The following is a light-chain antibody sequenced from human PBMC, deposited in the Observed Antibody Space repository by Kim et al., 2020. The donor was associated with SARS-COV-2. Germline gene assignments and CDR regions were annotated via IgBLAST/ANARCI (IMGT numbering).Light chain of an antibody. V-gene: IGKV1-5*03. CDR2: KAS. Sequence: DTQMTQSPSTLSASVGDTVTITCRASRRLSSWLAWYQQKPGKAPKPLVYKASSLESGVPSRFSGSGSGAEFTLTISSLQPDDFATYYCHQYNTYPYSFGQGTKLEI. J-gene: IGKJ2*01. CDR1: RRLSSW. CDR3: HQYNTYPYS.